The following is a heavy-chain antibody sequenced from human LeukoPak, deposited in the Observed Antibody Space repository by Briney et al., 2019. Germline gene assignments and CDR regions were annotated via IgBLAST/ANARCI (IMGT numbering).Heavy chain of an antibody. J-gene: IGHJ4*02. CDR3: ARDPATVVRYFDY. D-gene: IGHD4-23*01. V-gene: IGHV1-69*04. Sequence: ASVKVSCKASGGTFSSYAISWVRQAPGQGLEWMGRIIPILGIANYAQKFQGRVTITADKSTSTAYMELSSLRSEDTAVYYCARDPATVVRYFDYWGQGTLVTVSS. CDR2: IIPILGIA. CDR1: GGTFSSYA.